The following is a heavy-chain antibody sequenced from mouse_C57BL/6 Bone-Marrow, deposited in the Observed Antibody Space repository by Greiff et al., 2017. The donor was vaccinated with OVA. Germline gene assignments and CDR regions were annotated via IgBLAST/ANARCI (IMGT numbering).Heavy chain of an antibody. V-gene: IGHV1-81*01. J-gene: IGHJ2*01. D-gene: IGHD1-3*01. Sequence: VKLQESGAELARPGASVKLSCKASGYTFTSYGISWVKQRTGQGLEWIGEIYPRSGNTYYNEKFKGKATLTADKSSSTAYIELRSLTSEDSAVYFCARVLKDFDYWGQGTTLTVSS. CDR1: GYTFTSYG. CDR3: ARVLKDFDY. CDR2: IYPRSGNT.